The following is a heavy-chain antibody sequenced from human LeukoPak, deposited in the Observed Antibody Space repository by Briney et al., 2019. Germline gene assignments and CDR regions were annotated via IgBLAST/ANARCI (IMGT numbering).Heavy chain of an antibody. Sequence: GGSLRLSCAASGFTFSSYSMNWVRQAPGKGLEWISYISSRSSTIYYADSVKGRFTISRDNAKNSLYLQMNSLRVEDTAVYYCASSRVVGNWFDPWGQGTLVTVSS. CDR2: ISSRSSTI. J-gene: IGHJ5*02. CDR1: GFTFSSYS. D-gene: IGHD1-26*01. CDR3: ASSRVVGNWFDP. V-gene: IGHV3-48*04.